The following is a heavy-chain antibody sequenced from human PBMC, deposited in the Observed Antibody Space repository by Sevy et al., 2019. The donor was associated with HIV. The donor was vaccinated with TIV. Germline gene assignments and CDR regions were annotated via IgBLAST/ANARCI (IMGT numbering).Heavy chain of an antibody. D-gene: IGHD3-16*02. Sequence: GESLKISCAASGFTFSSYSMNWVRQAPGKGLEWVSSISSSSSYIYDADSVKGRFTISRDNAKNSLYLQMNSLRAEDTAVYYCARGPYYDCVWGTYRNFDYWGQGTLVTVSS. CDR2: ISSSSSYI. V-gene: IGHV3-21*01. CDR3: ARGPYYDCVWGTYRNFDY. CDR1: GFTFSSYS. J-gene: IGHJ4*02.